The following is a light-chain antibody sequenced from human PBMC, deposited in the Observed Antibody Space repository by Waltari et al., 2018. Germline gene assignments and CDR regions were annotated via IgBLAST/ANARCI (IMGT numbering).Light chain of an antibody. Sequence: EIVLTQSPGTLSLSPGETATLFCRTSQGVTNNFLAWFQQKPGQVPRLLIFGVSSRATGVPDMFSGSGSGTDFTLTIIRLQPEDFAVYYCQQSGDSHRAFDQGTRLDIK. CDR2: GVS. J-gene: IGKJ1*01. CDR3: QQSGDSHRA. CDR1: QGVTNNF. V-gene: IGKV3-20*01.